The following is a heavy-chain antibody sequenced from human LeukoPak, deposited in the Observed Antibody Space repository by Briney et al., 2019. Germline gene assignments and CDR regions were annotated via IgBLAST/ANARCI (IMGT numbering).Heavy chain of an antibody. V-gene: IGHV4-59*01. D-gene: IGHD3-9*01. CDR3: ARDSAFSDWSFDY. J-gene: IGHJ4*02. Sequence: SETLSLTCTVSGGSISSYYWSWIRQPPGKGLEWIGYIYYSGSTNYNPSLKSRVTISVDTSKNQISLKLTSVTAADTAVYYCARDSAFSDWSFDYWGQGTLVTVSS. CDR1: GGSISSYY. CDR2: IYYSGST.